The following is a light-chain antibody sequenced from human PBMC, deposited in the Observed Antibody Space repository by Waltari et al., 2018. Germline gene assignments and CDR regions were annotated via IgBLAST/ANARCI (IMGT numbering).Light chain of an antibody. J-gene: IGKJ2*01. Sequence: EIVMTQSPATLSVSPGERATLSCRASQSISSNLAWYQQKPGQGPRLLIYVASTRATGIPARFSGSGSGTEFTLTISGLQSEDFAVYYCQQYSVGPPYTCGQGTKLEIK. CDR2: VAS. CDR3: QQYSVGPPYT. CDR1: QSISSN. V-gene: IGKV3-15*01.